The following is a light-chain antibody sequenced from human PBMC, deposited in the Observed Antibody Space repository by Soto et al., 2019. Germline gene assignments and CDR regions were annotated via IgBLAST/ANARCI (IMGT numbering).Light chain of an antibody. CDR2: DVS. V-gene: IGKV3-20*01. J-gene: IGKJ1*01. Sequence: DIVLTQSPGTLSLSPGERATLSCRSSQSVSSNYLAWYQQKPDQAPRLVIYDVSGRATGIPDRFSGSGSGTAFTLTISRLEPDDSAVYYCPQYGISPTFGQGTKVEIK. CDR3: PQYGISPT. CDR1: QSVSSNY.